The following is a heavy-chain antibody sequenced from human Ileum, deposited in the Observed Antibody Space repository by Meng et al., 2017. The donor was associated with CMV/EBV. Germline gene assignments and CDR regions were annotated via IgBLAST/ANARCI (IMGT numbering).Heavy chain of an antibody. CDR1: GGALREYH. J-gene: IGHJ4*02. D-gene: IGHD3-3*01. V-gene: IGHV4-34*01. Sequence: VRIPQGAAALLPLSVTVSPHGAVYGGALREYHWTWLRQPPGKGLDWIEEINHGGSSNYNPSLKSRVTISVDRSRNQVSLKLTSVTAADTAVYYCARASPQRRFLSYWGQGTLVTVSS. CDR2: INHGGSS. CDR3: ARASPQRRFLSY.